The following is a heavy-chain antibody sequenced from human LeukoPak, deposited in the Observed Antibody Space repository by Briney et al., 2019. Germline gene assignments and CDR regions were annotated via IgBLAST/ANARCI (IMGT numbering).Heavy chain of an antibody. CDR3: ARDYYDSSGYYYGGGDY. V-gene: IGHV1-69*02. Sequence: EASVKVSCKASGGTFSSYIFSWVRQAAGQGLEWMGSINPILGIANFAHKFQGRVTITADNSTSTAYMELSSLRSEDTAVYYCARDYYDSSGYYYGGGDYWGQGTLVTVSS. CDR1: GGTFSSYI. CDR2: INPILGIA. D-gene: IGHD3-22*01. J-gene: IGHJ4*02.